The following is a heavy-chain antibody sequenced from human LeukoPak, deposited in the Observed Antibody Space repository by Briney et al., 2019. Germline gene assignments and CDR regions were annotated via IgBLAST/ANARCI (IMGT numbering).Heavy chain of an antibody. CDR2: IRSKANSYAT. CDR1: GFTFSGSA. V-gene: IGHV3-73*01. J-gene: IGHJ4*02. CDR3: TAIRYCSGGSCYSVDY. Sequence: GRSLRLSCAASGFTFSGSAMHWVRQASGKGLEWVGRIRSKANSYATAYAASVKGRFTISRDDSKNTAYLQMNSLKTEDTAVYYCTAIRYCSGGSCYSVDYWGQGTLVTVSS. D-gene: IGHD2-15*01.